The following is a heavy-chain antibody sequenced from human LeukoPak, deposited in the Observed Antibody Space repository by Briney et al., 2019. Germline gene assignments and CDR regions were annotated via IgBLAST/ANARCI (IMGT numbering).Heavy chain of an antibody. J-gene: IGHJ4*02. D-gene: IGHD6-6*01. CDR2: IYTSGSN. CDR3: ARDNEVAARSFDY. V-gene: IGHV4-4*07. Sequence: TETLSLTCTVSGGSISSYYWSWVRQPAGKGLEWIGRIYTSGSNNYNPSLKSRVTMSVDTSKNQFSLKLSSVTAADTAVYYCARDNEVAARSFDYWGQGTLVTVSS. CDR1: GGSISSYY.